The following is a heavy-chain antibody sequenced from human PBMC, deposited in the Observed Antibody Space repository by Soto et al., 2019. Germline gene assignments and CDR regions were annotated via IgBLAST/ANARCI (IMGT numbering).Heavy chain of an antibody. D-gene: IGHD4-4*01. Sequence: PGGSLRLSCAASGFTFSSYGMHWVRQAPGKGLEWVAVISYDGSNKCYADSVKGRFTISRDNSKNTLYLQMNSLRAEDTAVYYCAKGSNYYYYGMDVWGQGTTVTVSS. CDR1: GFTFSSYG. J-gene: IGHJ6*02. CDR2: ISYDGSNK. V-gene: IGHV3-30*18. CDR3: AKGSNYYYYGMDV.